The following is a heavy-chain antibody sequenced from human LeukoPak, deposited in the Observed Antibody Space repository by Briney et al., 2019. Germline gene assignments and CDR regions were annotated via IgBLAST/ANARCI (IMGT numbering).Heavy chain of an antibody. CDR1: AYTFTGYY. CDR3: AREGSGWYGNFDY. D-gene: IGHD6-19*01. CDR2: INPDSGGT. V-gene: IGHV1-2*02. J-gene: IGHJ4*02. Sequence: GASVKVSCKASAYTFTGYYMHWVRRAPGQGLQWMGWINPDSGGTNYAQKFQGRVTMTRDTSISTAYMEVSRLRSDDTAVYYCAREGSGWYGNFDYWGQGTLVTVSS.